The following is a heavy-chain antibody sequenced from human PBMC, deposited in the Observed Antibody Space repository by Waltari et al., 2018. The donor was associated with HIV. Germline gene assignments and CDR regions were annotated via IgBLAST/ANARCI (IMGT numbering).Heavy chain of an antibody. V-gene: IGHV1-24*01. D-gene: IGHD3-10*01. CDR3: ATDFSGMVRAYSYYSLDV. Sequence: QVQLVQSGAEVKKPGASVKVSCKVSGYTLTELSMHWVLQAPGKGLEWMGNFDPEDDETIYAQKFQGRITMTEDTSSDTAYMELSSLTSGDTAVYYCATDFSGMVRAYSYYSLDVWGQGTTATVSS. J-gene: IGHJ6*02. CDR2: FDPEDDET. CDR1: GYTLTELS.